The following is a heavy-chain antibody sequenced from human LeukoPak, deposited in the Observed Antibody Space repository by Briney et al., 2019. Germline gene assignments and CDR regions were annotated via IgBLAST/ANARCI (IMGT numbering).Heavy chain of an antibody. Sequence: ASVNVSCKASGGTFSSYAISWVRQAPGQGLEWMGGIIPIFGTANYAQKFQGRVTITADESTSTAYMELSSLRSEDTAVYYCARVIRGSFSSGWYSDYYYYGMDVWGQGTTVTVSS. CDR2: IIPIFGTA. CDR3: ARVIRGSFSSGWYSDYYYYGMDV. V-gene: IGHV1-69*13. D-gene: IGHD6-19*01. J-gene: IGHJ6*02. CDR1: GGTFSSYA.